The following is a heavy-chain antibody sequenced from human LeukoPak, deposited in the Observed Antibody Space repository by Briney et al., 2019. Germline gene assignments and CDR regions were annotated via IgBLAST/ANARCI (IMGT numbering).Heavy chain of an antibody. Sequence: SETLSLTCTVSGGSISSYYWSWIRQPAGKGLEWIGRIYTSGSTNYNPSLKSRVTMSVDTSKTHFSLTLSSLTAADTAVYYCARSPPGWYYDNSGQYYFDTWGQGALVTVSS. CDR3: ARSPPGWYYDNSGQYYFDT. V-gene: IGHV4-4*07. D-gene: IGHD3-22*01. CDR2: IYTSGST. CDR1: GGSISSYY. J-gene: IGHJ4*02.